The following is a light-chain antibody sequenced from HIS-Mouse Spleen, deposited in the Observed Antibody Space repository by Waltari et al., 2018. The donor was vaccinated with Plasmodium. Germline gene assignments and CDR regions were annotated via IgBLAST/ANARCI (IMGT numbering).Light chain of an antibody. V-gene: IGLV2-11*01. CDR1: SSDVGGDDY. J-gene: IGLJ1*01. CDR3: CSYAGSYTYV. Sequence: QSALTQPRSVSGSPGPSVTISCTGTSSDVGGDDYVPWYQQHPGKAPKLMIYDVSKRPSGVPDRFSGSKSGNTASLTISGLQAEDEADYYCCSYAGSYTYVFGTGTKVTVL. CDR2: DVS.